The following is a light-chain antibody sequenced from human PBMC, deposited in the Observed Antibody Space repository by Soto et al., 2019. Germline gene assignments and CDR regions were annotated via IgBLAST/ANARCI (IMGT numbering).Light chain of an antibody. Sequence: EIVLTQSPGTLSLSPGERGTLSCRASQNLGTLYLAWFQQKPGQAPRLLIYDTSIRASGIPARFSGSGSGTDFTLTISSLDPEDFAVYYCQQRSNRPLTFGQGTRLEIK. CDR2: DTS. V-gene: IGKV3-11*01. CDR3: QQRSNRPLT. J-gene: IGKJ5*01. CDR1: QNLGTLY.